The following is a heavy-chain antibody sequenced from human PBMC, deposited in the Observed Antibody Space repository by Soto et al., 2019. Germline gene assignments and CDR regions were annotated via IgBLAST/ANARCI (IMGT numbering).Heavy chain of an antibody. J-gene: IGHJ5*02. CDR2: IDGSGGIT. CDR3: VKNSGWFNT. V-gene: IGHV3-23*01. D-gene: IGHD3-10*01. Sequence: QLLQSEGGLVQPGGSLTLSCAASGFTIGTTDMSWVRQAPGEGLEWVSTIDGSGGITYYADSVKGRFTISRDNSRNTVYLQMNSLRGDDTARYYCVKNSGWFNTWGQGALFTVSS. CDR1: GFTIGTTD.